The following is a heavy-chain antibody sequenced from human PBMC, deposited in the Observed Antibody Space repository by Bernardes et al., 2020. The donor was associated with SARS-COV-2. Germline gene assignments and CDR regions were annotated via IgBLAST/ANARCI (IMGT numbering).Heavy chain of an antibody. Sequence: ASVKVSCKASGYTYTNYGIAWVRQAPGHGLEWLGWISGYNGNTNYARHLQDRISMTTDLSTNTAFMELRRLRSDDTAVYYWSRVEGFCSGGTCFSLFYFDHWGQGTLVSVSS. J-gene: IGHJ4*02. CDR3: SRVEGFCSGGTCFSLFYFDH. CDR1: GYTYTNYG. CDR2: ISGYNGNT. D-gene: IGHD2-15*01. V-gene: IGHV1-18*04.